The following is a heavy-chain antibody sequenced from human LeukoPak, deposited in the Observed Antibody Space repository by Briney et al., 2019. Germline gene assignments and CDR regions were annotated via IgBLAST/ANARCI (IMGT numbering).Heavy chain of an antibody. CDR1: GYTFTSYY. D-gene: IGHD2-2*01. J-gene: IGHJ5*02. CDR2: INPSGGST. CDR3: AREQSVVPAANNWFDP. V-gene: IGHV1-46*01. Sequence: ASVKVSCKASGYTFTSYYMHWVRQAPGQGLGWMGIINPSGGSTSYAQKFQGRVTMTRDTSTSTVYMELSSLRSEDTAVYYCAREQSVVPAANNWFDPRGQGTLVTVSS.